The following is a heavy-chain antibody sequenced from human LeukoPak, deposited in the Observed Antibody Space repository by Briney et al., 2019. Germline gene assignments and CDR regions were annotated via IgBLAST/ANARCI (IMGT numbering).Heavy chain of an antibody. CDR1: GYTFTSYY. V-gene: IGHV1-46*01. CDR3: ARGGGTLQAVAATGFDY. CDR2: INPSGGST. D-gene: IGHD6-19*01. J-gene: IGHJ4*02. Sequence: ASVKVSCKASGYTFTSYYMYWVRQAPGQGLEWMGIINPSGGSTSYAQKFQGRVTMTRDTSTSTVYMELSSLRSEDTAVYYCARGGGTLQAVAATGFDYWGQGTLVTVSS.